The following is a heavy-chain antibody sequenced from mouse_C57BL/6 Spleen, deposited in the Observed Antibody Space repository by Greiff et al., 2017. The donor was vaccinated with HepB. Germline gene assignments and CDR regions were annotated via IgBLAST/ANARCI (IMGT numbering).Heavy chain of an antibody. CDR3: ARTYDYDVGGYFDV. D-gene: IGHD2-4*01. CDR2: IRKKANGYTT. CDR1: GFTFTDYY. J-gene: IGHJ1*03. V-gene: IGHV7-3*01. Sequence: EVKLVESGGGLVQPGGSLSLSCAASGFTFTDYYMSWVRQPPGKALEWLGFIRKKANGYTTEYSASVKGRFTISRDNSQSILYLQMNALRSEDSATYYCARTYDYDVGGYFDVWGTGTTVTVSS.